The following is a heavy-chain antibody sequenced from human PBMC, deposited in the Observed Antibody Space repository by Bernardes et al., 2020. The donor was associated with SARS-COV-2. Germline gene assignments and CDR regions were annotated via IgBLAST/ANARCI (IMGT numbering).Heavy chain of an antibody. J-gene: IGHJ4*02. CDR1: GFTFSSYA. D-gene: IGHD3-3*01. CDR3: AKGNYDFWSGYLTYFDY. Sequence: GGSLRLSCTVSGFTFSSYALSWVRQAPGKGLEWVSIISGRDNSQYYADSVKGRLTISRDNSKSTLYMQMNNLRVDDTAEYYCAKGNYDFWSGYLTYFDYWGQGILVTVAA. V-gene: IGHV3-23*01. CDR2: ISGRDNSQ.